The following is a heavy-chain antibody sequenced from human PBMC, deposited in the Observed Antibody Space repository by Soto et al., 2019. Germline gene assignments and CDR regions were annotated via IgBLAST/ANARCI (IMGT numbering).Heavy chain of an antibody. Sequence: PGGSLRLSCAASGFTFSSYGMHWVRQAPGKGLEWVAVIWYDGSNKYYADSVKGRFTISRDNSKNTLYLQMNSLRAEDTAVYYCARDLGVIGLTGYYLFNYWGQGSLATVSS. D-gene: IGHD3-9*01. J-gene: IGHJ4*02. V-gene: IGHV3-33*01. CDR1: GFTFSSYG. CDR3: ARDLGVIGLTGYYLFNY. CDR2: IWYDGSNK.